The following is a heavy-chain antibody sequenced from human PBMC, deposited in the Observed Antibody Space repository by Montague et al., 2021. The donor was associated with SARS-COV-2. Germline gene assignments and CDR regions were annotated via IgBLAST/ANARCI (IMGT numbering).Heavy chain of an antibody. CDR3: AGGPAATYYYGMDV. Sequence: TLSLTCTVSGGSISSGSYYWSWIRQPAGKGLEWIGRIYTSASTNYNPSLKSRVTISVDTSKNQFSLKLSSVTAADTAVYYCAGGPAATYYYGMDVWGQGTTVTVSS. CDR1: GGSISSGSYY. CDR2: IYTSAST. J-gene: IGHJ6*02. D-gene: IGHD2-15*01. V-gene: IGHV4-61*02.